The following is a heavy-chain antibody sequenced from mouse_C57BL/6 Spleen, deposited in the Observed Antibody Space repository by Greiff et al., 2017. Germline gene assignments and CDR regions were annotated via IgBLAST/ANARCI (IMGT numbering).Heavy chain of an antibody. CDR2: ISYDGSN. CDR3: ARGSNYYGSSPGPFDV. J-gene: IGHJ1*03. Sequence: DVHLVESGPGLVKPSQSLSLTCSVTGYSITSGYYWNWIRQFPGNKLEWMGYISYDGSNNYNPSLKNRISITRDTSKNQFFLKLNSVTTEDTATYYCARGSNYYGSSPGPFDVWGTGTTVTVSS. D-gene: IGHD1-1*01. CDR1: GYSITSGYY. V-gene: IGHV3-6*01.